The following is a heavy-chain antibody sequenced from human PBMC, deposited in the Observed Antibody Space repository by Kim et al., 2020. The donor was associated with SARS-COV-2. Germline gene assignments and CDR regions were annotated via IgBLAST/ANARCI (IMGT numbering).Heavy chain of an antibody. Sequence: SETLSLTCAVYGGSFSGYYWSWIRQPPGKGLEWIGEINHSGSTNYNPSLKSRVTISVDTSKNQFSLKLSSVTAADTAVYYCARRAGYSSGWYSFGNDAFDIWGQGTMVTVSS. CDR3: ARRAGYSSGWYSFGNDAFDI. CDR2: INHSGST. CDR1: GGSFSGYY. V-gene: IGHV4-34*01. D-gene: IGHD6-19*01. J-gene: IGHJ3*02.